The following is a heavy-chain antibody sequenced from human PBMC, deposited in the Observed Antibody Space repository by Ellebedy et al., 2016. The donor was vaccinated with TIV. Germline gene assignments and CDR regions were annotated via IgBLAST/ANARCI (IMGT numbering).Heavy chain of an antibody. D-gene: IGHD6-13*01. Sequence: GESLKISXAASGFTFSSYWMSWVRQAPGKGLEWVANIKQDGSEKYYVDSVKGRFTISRDNAKNSLYLQMDSLRAEDTAVYYCARVTWDSSSWYRIDSWGQGTLVTVSS. CDR1: GFTFSSYW. V-gene: IGHV3-7*01. CDR3: ARVTWDSSSWYRIDS. CDR2: IKQDGSEK. J-gene: IGHJ5*01.